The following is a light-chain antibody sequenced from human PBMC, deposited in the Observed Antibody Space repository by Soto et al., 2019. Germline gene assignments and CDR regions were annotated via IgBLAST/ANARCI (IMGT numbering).Light chain of an antibody. CDR2: ADS. CDR1: QNVSKNY. CDR3: QQYAVSPIT. V-gene: IGKV3-20*01. Sequence: EIVLTQSPVTLSLSPGEGATLSCMASQNVSKNYLAWYQQKAGQAPRLVIYADSTRATGIPDRFSGSGSGTDLTLTISRLEPEDFAVFYCQQYAVSPITVGQVTRL. J-gene: IGKJ5*01.